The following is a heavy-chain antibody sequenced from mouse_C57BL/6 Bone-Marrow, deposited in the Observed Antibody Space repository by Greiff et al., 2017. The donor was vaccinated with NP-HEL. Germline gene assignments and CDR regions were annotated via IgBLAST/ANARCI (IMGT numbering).Heavy chain of an antibody. CDR3: ARHGAYDGNPLDY. CDR1: GYTFTEYS. Sequence: QVQLQQSGAELVKPGASVKLSCKASGYTFTEYSIHWVKQRPGQGLEWIGRFYPGSGSIKYNEKFKDKATLTAGKSSSTVYMELSRLTSEDSAVYFCARHGAYDGNPLDYWGQGTTLTVSS. J-gene: IGHJ2*01. V-gene: IGHV1-62-2*01. CDR2: FYPGSGSI. D-gene: IGHD2-10*01.